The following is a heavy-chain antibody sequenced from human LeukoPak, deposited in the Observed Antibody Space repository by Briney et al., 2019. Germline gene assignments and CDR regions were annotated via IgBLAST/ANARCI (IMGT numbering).Heavy chain of an antibody. CDR2: ISYDGSNK. CDR3: GDGYWY. V-gene: IGHV3-30*03. CDR1: GFTFSSYG. D-gene: IGHD5-24*01. Sequence: GGSLRLSCAASGFTFSSYGMHWVRQAPGKGLEWVAVISYDGSNKYYADSVKGRFTISRDNSKNTLYLRMNSLRAEDTAVYYCGDGYWYWGQGTLVTVSS. J-gene: IGHJ4*02.